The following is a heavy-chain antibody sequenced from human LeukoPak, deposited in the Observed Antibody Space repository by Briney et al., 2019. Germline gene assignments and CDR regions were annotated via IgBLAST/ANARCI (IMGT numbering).Heavy chain of an antibody. Sequence: ASVKASCKASGYTFTNYNIDWVRQATGQGLEWMGWMNPNIGNTGYAQKFQGRVTITRNTSISTAYMELSSLRSEDTAVYYCARGRCVGSTSCYYFDYWGQGTLVTVSS. J-gene: IGHJ4*02. CDR3: ARGRCVGSTSCYYFDY. CDR2: MNPNIGNT. D-gene: IGHD2-2*01. CDR1: GYTFTNYN. V-gene: IGHV1-8*03.